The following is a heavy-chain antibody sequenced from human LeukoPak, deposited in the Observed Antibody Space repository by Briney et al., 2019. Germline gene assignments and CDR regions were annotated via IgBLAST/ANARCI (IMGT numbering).Heavy chain of an antibody. Sequence: SETLSLTCTVPGGSISSGGYYWSWIRQHPGKGLEWIGYIYYSGSTYYNPSLKSRVTISVDTSKNQFSLKLSSVTAADTAVYYCATSEAAMVPTGADYWGQGTLVTVSS. D-gene: IGHD5-18*01. V-gene: IGHV4-31*03. CDR1: GGSISSGGYY. CDR3: ATSEAAMVPTGADY. CDR2: IYYSGST. J-gene: IGHJ4*02.